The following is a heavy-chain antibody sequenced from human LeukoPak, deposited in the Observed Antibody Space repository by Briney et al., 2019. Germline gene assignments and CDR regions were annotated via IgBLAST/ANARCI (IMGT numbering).Heavy chain of an antibody. CDR2: IYPGDSDT. V-gene: IGHV5-51*01. D-gene: IGHD3-22*01. Sequence: GESVKISCKGSGYSFTSYWIGWVRQMPGKGLEWMGIIYPGDSDTRYSPSFQGQVTISADKSISTAYLQWSSLKASDTAMYYCAKLIYDSSGTPGTRAAFHIWAQGTMVTVSS. CDR3: AKLIYDSSGTPGTRAAFHI. J-gene: IGHJ3*02. CDR1: GYSFTSYW.